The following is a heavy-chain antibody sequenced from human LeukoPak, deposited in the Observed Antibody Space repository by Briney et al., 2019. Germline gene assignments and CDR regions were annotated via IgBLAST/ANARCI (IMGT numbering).Heavy chain of an antibody. Sequence: HGGSLRLSCAASGFTFSSYAMHWVRQAPGKGLEWVSTISASGPYYADAVRGRFTISRDNSRNTLSLQMDSLRAEDTAVYYCAKDHESDGYPCLDHWGLGTLVTVSS. CDR3: AKDHESDGYPCLDH. V-gene: IGHV3-23*01. D-gene: IGHD3-22*01. CDR1: GFTFSSYA. CDR2: ISASGP. J-gene: IGHJ4*02.